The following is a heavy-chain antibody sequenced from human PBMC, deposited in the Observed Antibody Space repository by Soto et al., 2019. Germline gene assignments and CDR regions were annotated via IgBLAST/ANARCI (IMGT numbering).Heavy chain of an antibody. J-gene: IGHJ5*02. V-gene: IGHV1-69*13. CDR2: IIPIFGTA. CDR3: ASGIVGATQNWFDP. Sequence: SAQVSCKDSGGTFSSYAISWVLQAPGQGLEWMGRIIPIFGTANYAQQFQGRDTITADESTSTAYMELSSLRSEDTAVYYCASGIVGATQNWFDPWGQGTLGNV. D-gene: IGHD1-26*01. CDR1: GGTFSSYA.